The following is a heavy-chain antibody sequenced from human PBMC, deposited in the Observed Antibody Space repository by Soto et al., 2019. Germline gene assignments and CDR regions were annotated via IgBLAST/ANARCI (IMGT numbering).Heavy chain of an antibody. Sequence: QVQLQESGPGLVKPSGTLSLTCAVSGDSVSSPYYWCWVRQPPGKGLEWIGEVFHTGTTSYNPSLRIRFTISMDKSINHFSLDLSSVTAADTAVYYCARSAGWYAVHSWGPGTLVIVSS. CDR2: VFHTGTT. J-gene: IGHJ4*02. CDR1: GDSVSSPYY. D-gene: IGHD6-19*01. CDR3: ARSAGWYAVHS. V-gene: IGHV4-4*02.